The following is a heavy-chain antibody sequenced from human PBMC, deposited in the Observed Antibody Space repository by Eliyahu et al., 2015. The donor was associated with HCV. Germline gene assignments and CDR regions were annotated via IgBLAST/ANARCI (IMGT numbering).Heavy chain of an antibody. CDR2: TNTYNGDT. Sequence: QVQLVQSGPEVTKPGASVKVSCKASGYTFGTYSICWVRQAPGQGLEWVGWTNTYNGDTSXAPRLQDRVTMTTDTSTSTAYMELRGLRSADTAVYYCVRVQWDGSFDLWGQGTLVTMSS. CDR1: GYTFGTYS. J-gene: IGHJ3*01. D-gene: IGHD1-26*01. V-gene: IGHV1-18*04. CDR3: VRVQWDGSFDL.